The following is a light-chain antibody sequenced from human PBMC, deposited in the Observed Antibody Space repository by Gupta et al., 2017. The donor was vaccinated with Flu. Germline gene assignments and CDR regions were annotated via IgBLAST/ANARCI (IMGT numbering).Light chain of an antibody. CDR2: GAS. CDR3: QQYGSSPRT. CDR1: QSVSSSY. V-gene: IGKV3-20*01. Sequence: EIVLTQSPGTLSLSPGERATLSCRASQSVSSSYLAWYQQKPDQAPRLLIYGASSRATGIADRFSGSGSGTDFTLTISRLEPEDFAVYYCQQYGSSPRTFGQGTKVEIK. J-gene: IGKJ1*01.